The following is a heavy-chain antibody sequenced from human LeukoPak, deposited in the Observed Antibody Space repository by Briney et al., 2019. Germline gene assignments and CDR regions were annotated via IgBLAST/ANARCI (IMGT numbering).Heavy chain of an antibody. D-gene: IGHD3-10*01. J-gene: IGHJ3*02. CDR1: GGSFSGYY. V-gene: IGHV4-34*01. CDR2: IYHSGST. CDR3: ARVGDIGDAFDI. Sequence: MPSETLSLTCAVYGGSFSGYYWSWIRQPPGKGLEWIGSIYHSGSTNYNPSLKSRVTISVDTSKNQFSLKLSSVTAADTAVYYCARVGDIGDAFDIWGQGTMVTVSS.